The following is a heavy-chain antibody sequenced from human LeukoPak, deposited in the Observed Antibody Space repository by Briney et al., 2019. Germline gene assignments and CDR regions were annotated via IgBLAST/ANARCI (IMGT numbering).Heavy chain of an antibody. CDR3: ARDGDCSGGSCPYWYFDL. D-gene: IGHD2-15*01. Sequence: ASVKVSCKASGGTFTSYAISWVRQAPGQGLEWMGGIIPIFGTANYAQKFQGRVTITADESTSTAYMELSSLRSEDTAVYYCARDGDCSGGSCPYWYFDLWGRGTLVSVSS. CDR2: IIPIFGTA. CDR1: GGTFTSYA. J-gene: IGHJ2*01. V-gene: IGHV1-69*13.